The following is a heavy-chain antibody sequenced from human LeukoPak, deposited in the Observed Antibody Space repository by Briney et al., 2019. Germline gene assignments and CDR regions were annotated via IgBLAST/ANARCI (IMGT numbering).Heavy chain of an antibody. Sequence: TGGSLRLSCAASGVTFSSYAMSWVRQAPGKGLEWVSAISGSGGSTYSADSVKGRFTIPRDNSKNTLYLQMNSLRAEDTAIYYCAKTPGVYCSGGSCYVDYWGQGTLVTVSS. CDR1: GVTFSSYA. CDR3: AKTPGVYCSGGSCYVDY. V-gene: IGHV3-23*01. CDR2: ISGSGGST. J-gene: IGHJ4*02. D-gene: IGHD2-15*01.